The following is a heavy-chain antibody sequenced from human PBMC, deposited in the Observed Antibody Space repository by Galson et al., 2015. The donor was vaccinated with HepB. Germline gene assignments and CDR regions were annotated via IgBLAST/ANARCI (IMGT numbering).Heavy chain of an antibody. CDR1: GYTFTGYY. CDR3: ARQDTAMVTGNFDY. J-gene: IGHJ4*02. CDR2: INPNSGGT. V-gene: IGHV1-2*04. D-gene: IGHD5-18*01. Sequence: SVKVSCKASGYTFTGYYMHWVRQAPGQGLEWMGWINPNSGGTNYAQKFQGWVTMTRDTSISTAYMELSRLRSDDTAVYYCARQDTAMVTGNFDYWGQGTLVTVSS.